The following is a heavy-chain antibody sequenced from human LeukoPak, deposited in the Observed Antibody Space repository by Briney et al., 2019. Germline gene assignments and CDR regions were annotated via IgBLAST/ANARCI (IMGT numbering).Heavy chain of an antibody. D-gene: IGHD5-12*01. V-gene: IGHV1-2*02. J-gene: IGHJ4*02. CDR2: INPKSGGT. Sequence: GASVKVSCKASGYTFTGYYMHWVRQAPGQGLEWMGWINPKSGGTRYVQKFQGRVTMTRDTSISTAYMELSRLTSDDTAVYYCAGDFGRDESGYAAYYFDHWGQGTLVTVSS. CDR3: AGDFGRDESGYAAYYFDH. CDR1: GYTFTGYY.